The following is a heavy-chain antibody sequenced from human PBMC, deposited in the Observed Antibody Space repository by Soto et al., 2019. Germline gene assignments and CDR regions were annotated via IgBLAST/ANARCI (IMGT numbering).Heavy chain of an antibody. J-gene: IGHJ6*03. D-gene: IGHD6-6*01. CDR3: ARRLSSSTYYYYLDV. CDR1: GYTFSSYD. V-gene: IGHV1-8*01. Sequence: GASVKVSCKASGYTFSSYDSIWVRQATGQGLEWMGWMNPNSGHAGFAQKFQGRVTLTRNTSISTAYMELSSLRSEDTAVYFCARRLSSSTYYYYLDVWGKGTTVTV. CDR2: MNPNSGHA.